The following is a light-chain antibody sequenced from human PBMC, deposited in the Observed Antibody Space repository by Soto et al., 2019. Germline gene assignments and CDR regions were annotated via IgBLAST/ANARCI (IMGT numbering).Light chain of an antibody. CDR2: DAS. V-gene: IGKV3-11*01. CDR3: QQRSNRPIT. CDR1: QSVSSY. J-gene: IGKJ5*01. Sequence: EIVLTQSPATLSLSPGERATLSCRASQSVSSYLAWYQQKPGQAPRLLIYDASNRATGIPARFSGSGSGTDFTLTISSLEPEDFVVYYCQQRSNRPITFGQGTRLEIK.